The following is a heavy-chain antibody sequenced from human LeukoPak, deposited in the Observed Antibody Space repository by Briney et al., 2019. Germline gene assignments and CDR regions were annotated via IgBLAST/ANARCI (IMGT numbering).Heavy chain of an antibody. CDR1: GFTFSSYS. Sequence: GSLRLSCAASGFTFSSYSMNWVRQAPGKGLEWVSYISSSSSTIYYADSAKGRFTISRDNAKNSLYLQMNSLRAEDTAVYYCARGKVEIWGQGTLVTVSS. D-gene: IGHD5-24*01. CDR2: ISSSSSTI. CDR3: ARGKVEI. J-gene: IGHJ4*02. V-gene: IGHV3-48*04.